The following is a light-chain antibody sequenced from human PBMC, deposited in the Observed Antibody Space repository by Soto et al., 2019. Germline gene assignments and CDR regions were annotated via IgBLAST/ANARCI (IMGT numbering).Light chain of an antibody. CDR3: QQHNYWPPCT. CDR1: QNIGSN. J-gene: IGKJ2*02. CDR2: GAS. V-gene: IGKV3-15*01. Sequence: EVVMTQSPATLSASPGERVILSSRASQNIGSNLAWYHQRPGQAPRLLMYGASPRGTETPARFSGSGSVTDLTLTISSLQSEDFAGSYCQQHNYWPPCTFGQGTKLEIK.